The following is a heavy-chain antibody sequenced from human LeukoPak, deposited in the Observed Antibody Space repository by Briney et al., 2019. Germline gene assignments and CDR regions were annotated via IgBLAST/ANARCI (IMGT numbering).Heavy chain of an antibody. Sequence: PGRSLRLSCVASGFTFSSYGMHWVRQAPGQGLEWVAVISHDESNKYYADSVKGRFTISRDNSKNTVYLQMNSLRAEDTAVYYCAKDARGDGGWYSFCGQIFHGMDVGGQGTTVTVSS. J-gene: IGHJ6*02. CDR3: AKDARGDGGWYSFCGQIFHGMDV. CDR1: GFTFSSYG. D-gene: IGHD6-19*01. V-gene: IGHV3-30*18. CDR2: ISHDESNK.